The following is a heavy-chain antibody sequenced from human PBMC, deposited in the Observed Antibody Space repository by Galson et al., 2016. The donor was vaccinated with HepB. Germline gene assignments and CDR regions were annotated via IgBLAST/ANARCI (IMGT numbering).Heavy chain of an antibody. D-gene: IGHD1-26*01. J-gene: IGHJ4*02. V-gene: IGHV3-23*01. CDR1: GFTFSTYA. Sequence: SLRLSCAASGFTFSTYAMNWVRQAPGKGLEWVSPISTNGDTYYSDSVKGRFTISRDNSKNTLYLQMDSLRAEDTAIYYCAKEHGSYLDFWGQGTLVIVSS. CDR3: AKEHGSYLDF. CDR2: ISTNGDT.